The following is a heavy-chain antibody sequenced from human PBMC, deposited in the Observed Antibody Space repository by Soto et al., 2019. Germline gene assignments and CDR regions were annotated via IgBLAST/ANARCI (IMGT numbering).Heavy chain of an antibody. Sequence: ESLKISCTVSGGSISSSSYYWGWIRQPPGKGLEWIGSIYYSGSTYYNPSLKSRVTISVDTSKTQFSLKLSSVTAADTAVYYCARRGQTGGLGMRAFDIWGQGTMVTVSS. V-gene: IGHV4-39*01. CDR1: GGSISSSSYY. CDR3: ARRGQTGGLGMRAFDI. D-gene: IGHD7-27*01. CDR2: IYYSGST. J-gene: IGHJ3*02.